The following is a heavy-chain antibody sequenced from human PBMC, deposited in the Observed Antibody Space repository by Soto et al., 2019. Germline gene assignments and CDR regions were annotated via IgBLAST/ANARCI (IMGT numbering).Heavy chain of an antibody. CDR1: GYTFTSYG. CDR2: ASAYNGNT. CDR3: AGVSNYYGSGSYSNNWFDP. V-gene: IGHV1-18*01. J-gene: IGHJ5*02. Sequence: QVQLVQSGAEVKKPGASVKVSCKASGYTFTSYGTSWVRQAPGQGLEGWDGASAYNGNTNYAQKLQGRATMTTDTSTSTAYMELRSLRSDDTAVYYCAGVSNYYGSGSYSNNWFDPWGQGTLVTVSS. D-gene: IGHD3-10*01.